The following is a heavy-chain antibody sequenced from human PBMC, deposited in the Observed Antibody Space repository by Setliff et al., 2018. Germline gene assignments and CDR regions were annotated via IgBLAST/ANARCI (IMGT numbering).Heavy chain of an antibody. J-gene: IGHJ4*02. CDR1: GGSFSGYY. V-gene: IGHV4-34*01. CDR3: ARSFSRREKFLLDY. Sequence: KTSETLSLTCAVYGGSFSGYYWSWIRQSPGKGLEWIGYIYNDGSTHYNPSLKSRLTISMDTSKNQFSLKVSSVTAADTAVYYCARSFSRREKFLLDYWGQGALVTVSS. CDR2: IYNDGST.